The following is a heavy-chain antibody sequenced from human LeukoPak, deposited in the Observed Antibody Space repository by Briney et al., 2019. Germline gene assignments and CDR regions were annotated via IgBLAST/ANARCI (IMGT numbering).Heavy chain of an antibody. CDR3: TTSPFMGSFDP. Sequence: GKSLRLSCAASGFTFSNAWMSWVRQAPGKGLEWVGRIKSKTDGGTTDYAAPVKGRFTISRDDSKNTLYLQMNSLKTEDTAVYYCTTSPFMGSFDPWGQGTLVTVSS. CDR1: GFTFSNAW. D-gene: IGHD1-26*01. J-gene: IGHJ5*02. CDR2: IKSKTDGGTT. V-gene: IGHV3-15*01.